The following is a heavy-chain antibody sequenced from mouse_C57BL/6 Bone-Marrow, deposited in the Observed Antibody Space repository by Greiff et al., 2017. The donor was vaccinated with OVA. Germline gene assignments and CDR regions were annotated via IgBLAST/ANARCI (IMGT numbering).Heavy chain of an antibody. V-gene: IGHV5-6*02. CDR3: ARHRSDDGYYWFAY. J-gene: IGHJ3*01. CDR2: ISSGGSYT. CDR1: GFTFSSYG. D-gene: IGHD2-3*01. Sequence: EVKLVESGGDLVKPGGSLKLSCAASGFTFSSYGMSWVRQTPDKRLEWVATISSGGSYTYYPDSVKGRFTISRDNAKNTLYLQMSSLKSEDTAMYYCARHRSDDGYYWFAYWGQGTLVTVSA.